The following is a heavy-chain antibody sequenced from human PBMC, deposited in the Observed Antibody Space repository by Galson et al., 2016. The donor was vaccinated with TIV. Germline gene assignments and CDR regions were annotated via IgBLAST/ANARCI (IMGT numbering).Heavy chain of an antibody. Sequence: ETLSLTCAVPGDSISTSIWWTWVRQHPGKGLEWIAEVSHSGGNNYNTSPKGRISMSLDKSKNEFSLTLTSVTAADTAVYFCARGIIDYSGKSATYYFDYWGQGTPVTVSS. J-gene: IGHJ4*02. CDR3: ARGIIDYSGKSATYYFDY. V-gene: IGHV4-4*01. D-gene: IGHD3-10*01. CDR1: GDSISTSIW. CDR2: VSHSGGN.